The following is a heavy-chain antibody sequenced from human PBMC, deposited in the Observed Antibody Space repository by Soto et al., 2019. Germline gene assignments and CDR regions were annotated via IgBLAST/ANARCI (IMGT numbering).Heavy chain of an antibody. CDR3: ARGRAVAV. CDR2: IKADGSEE. D-gene: IGHD6-19*01. J-gene: IGHJ4*02. CDR1: GITFSDYC. V-gene: IGHV3-7*02. Sequence: DVQLVESGGGLVQPGGSLRLSCVGSGITFSDYCMTWVRQAPGKGLEWVANIKADGSEENYVDSVKGRFTISRDNAINSVSLQMNSLRVEDTGRYYCARGRAVAVWGQGTLVIVSS.